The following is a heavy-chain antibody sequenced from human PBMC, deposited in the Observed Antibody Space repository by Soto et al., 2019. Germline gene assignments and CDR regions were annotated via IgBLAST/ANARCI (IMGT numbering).Heavy chain of an antibody. V-gene: IGHV1-18*01. CDR2: ISAYNGNT. CDR3: ARRGYWSGFYYYYYGMDV. D-gene: IGHD2-15*01. Sequence: QVQLVQSGAEVKKPGASVKVSCKASGYTFTSYGISWVRQAPGQGLEWMGWISAYNGNTNYAQKLQGRVTMTTDTSTSTAYMGLRSLRSDDTAVYYCARRGYWSGFYYYYYGMDVWGQGTTVTVSS. CDR1: GYTFTSYG. J-gene: IGHJ6*02.